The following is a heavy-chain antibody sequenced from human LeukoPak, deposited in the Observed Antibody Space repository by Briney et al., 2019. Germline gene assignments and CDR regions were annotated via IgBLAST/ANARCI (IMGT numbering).Heavy chain of an antibody. D-gene: IGHD1-1*01. CDR3: AQSGVQLWSGRGDY. V-gene: IGHV3-23*01. CDR1: GLTFSNYA. Sequence: PGGSLRLSCAASGLTFSNYAMSWVRQAPGKGLEWVSLIGGSGLNTFYADSVKGRFTISRDNSKNTLYLQMNSLRADDTAVYYCAQSGVQLWSGRGDYWGQGTLVTVSS. J-gene: IGHJ4*02. CDR2: IGGSGLNT.